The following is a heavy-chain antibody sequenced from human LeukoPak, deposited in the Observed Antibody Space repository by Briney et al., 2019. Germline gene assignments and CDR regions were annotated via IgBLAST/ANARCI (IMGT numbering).Heavy chain of an antibody. V-gene: IGHV1-69*04. Sequence: SVKVSCKASGGTFSSYAISWVRQAPGQGLEWMGRIIPILGIANYAQKFQGRVTITADESTSTAYMELSSLRSEDTAVYYCARDRGYQLLEYNYWGQGTLVTVSS. CDR2: IIPILGIA. CDR1: GGTFSSYA. D-gene: IGHD2-2*01. J-gene: IGHJ4*02. CDR3: ARDRGYQLLEYNY.